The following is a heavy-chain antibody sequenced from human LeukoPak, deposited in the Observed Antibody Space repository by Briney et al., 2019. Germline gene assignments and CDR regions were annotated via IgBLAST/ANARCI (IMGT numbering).Heavy chain of an antibody. V-gene: IGHV4-34*01. D-gene: IGHD2-15*01. CDR3: ASRSLTLAAARCFDD. Sequence: PSETLSLTCAVRGESFSAYFWSWIRQVPGKGLEWIGEIDRRGVSTYNPSLKSRATMLVDTSNNHFSLSLTSVTAADTATYYCASRSLTLAAARCFDDWGQGTVVTVSS. CDR2: IDRRGVS. J-gene: IGHJ4*03. CDR1: GESFSAYF.